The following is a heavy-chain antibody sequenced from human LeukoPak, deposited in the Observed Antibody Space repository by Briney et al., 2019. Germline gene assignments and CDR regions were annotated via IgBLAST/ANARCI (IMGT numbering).Heavy chain of an antibody. CDR2: IYYSGST. D-gene: IGHD3-10*01. CDR1: GGSISSYY. J-gene: IGHJ4*02. Sequence: PSETLSLTCTVCGGSISSYYWSWIRQPPGKGLEWIGYIYYSGSTNYNPSLKSRVTMSVDTSKNQLSLKLSSVTAADTAVYYCARYKFGYYGSGSNTQDEFDYWGQGTLVTVSS. V-gene: IGHV4-59*08. CDR3: ARYKFGYYGSGSNTQDEFDY.